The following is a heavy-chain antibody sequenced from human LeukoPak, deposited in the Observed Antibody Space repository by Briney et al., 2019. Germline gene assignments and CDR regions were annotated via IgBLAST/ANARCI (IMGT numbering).Heavy chain of an antibody. CDR1: GFTFSSYA. V-gene: IGHV3-23*01. CDR3: ARERVMYYYGAGSPDY. CDR2: FSGISTT. J-gene: IGHJ4*02. D-gene: IGHD3-10*01. Sequence: GGSLRLSCAASGFTFSSYAMSWVRQAPGKGLEWVSTFSGISTTSYADAVKGRVTISRDNSKNTLYLQMDSLRAEDTAVYYCARERVMYYYGAGSPDYWGQGTLVTVSS.